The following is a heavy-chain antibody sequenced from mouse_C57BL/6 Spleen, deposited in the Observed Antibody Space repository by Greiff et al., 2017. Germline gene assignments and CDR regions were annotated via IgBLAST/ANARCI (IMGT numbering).Heavy chain of an antibody. CDR1: GYTFTDYE. CDR2: IDPETGGT. CDR3: TSHYGSSYGGFAY. V-gene: IGHV1-15*01. Sequence: QVQLQQSGAELVRPGASVTLSCKASGYTFTDYEMHWVKQTPVHGLEWIGAIDPETGGTAYNQKFKGKAILTADKSSSTAYMELRSLTSEDSTVYYCTSHYGSSYGGFAYWGEGSLVSVAA. D-gene: IGHD1-1*01. J-gene: IGHJ3*01.